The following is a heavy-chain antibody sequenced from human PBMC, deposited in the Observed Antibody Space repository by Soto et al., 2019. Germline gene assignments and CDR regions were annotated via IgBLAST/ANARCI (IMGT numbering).Heavy chain of an antibody. J-gene: IGHJ4*02. CDR3: AKRHSSGWYMTN. CDR2: ISYDGSNK. Sequence: QVQLVESGGGVVQPGRSLRLSCAASGFTFSSYGMHWVRQAPGKGLEWVAVISYDGSNKYYADSVKGRFTISRDNSKNTLYLQMNSLRAEDTAVYYCAKRHSSGWYMTNWGQGTLVTVSS. V-gene: IGHV3-30*18. D-gene: IGHD6-19*01. CDR1: GFTFSSYG.